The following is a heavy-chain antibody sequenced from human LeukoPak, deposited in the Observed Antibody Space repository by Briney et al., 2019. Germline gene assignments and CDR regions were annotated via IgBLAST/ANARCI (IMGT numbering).Heavy chain of an antibody. CDR2: IYASGKS. CDR3: ARGRGSSWYYFDS. Sequence: SETLSVTCTVSGGSISSYYWNWVRQPAGKGVEWIGRIYASGKSNYNPSLKGRVTMPVDTSKNQFSLNLSSVTAADTAVYYCARGRGSSWYYFDSWGQGTLVTVSS. D-gene: IGHD6-13*01. J-gene: IGHJ4*02. CDR1: GGSISSYY. V-gene: IGHV4-4*07.